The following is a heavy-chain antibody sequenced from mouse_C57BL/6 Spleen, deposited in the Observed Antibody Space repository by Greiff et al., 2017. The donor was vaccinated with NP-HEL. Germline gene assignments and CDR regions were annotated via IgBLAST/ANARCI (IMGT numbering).Heavy chain of an antibody. D-gene: IGHD2-5*01. Sequence: EVKVVESGEGLVKPGGSLKLSCAASGFTFSSYAMSWVRQTPEKRLEWVAYISSGGDYIYYADTVKGRFTISRDNARNTLYLQMSSLKSEDTAMYYCTSYSNYESYAMDYWGQGTSVTVSS. CDR2: ISSGGDYI. CDR3: TSYSNYESYAMDY. V-gene: IGHV5-9-1*02. J-gene: IGHJ4*01. CDR1: GFTFSSYA.